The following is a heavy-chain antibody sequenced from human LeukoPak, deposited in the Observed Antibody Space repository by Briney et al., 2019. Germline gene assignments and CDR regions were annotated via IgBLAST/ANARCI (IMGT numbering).Heavy chain of an antibody. V-gene: IGHV4-59*01. CDR3: ARIPPNDAFDI. CDR2: IYYSGST. D-gene: IGHD2-2*02. CDR1: GGSISSYY. Sequence: PSETLSLTCTVSGGSISSYYWSWIRQPPGTGLEWIGYIYYSGSTNYNPSLKSRVTISVDTSKNQFSLKLSSVTAADTAVYYCARIPPNDAFDIWGQGTMVTVSS. J-gene: IGHJ3*02.